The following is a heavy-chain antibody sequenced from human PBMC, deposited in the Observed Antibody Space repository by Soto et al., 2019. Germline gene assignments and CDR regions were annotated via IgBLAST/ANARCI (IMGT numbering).Heavy chain of an antibody. D-gene: IGHD5-12*01. V-gene: IGHV1-69*01. CDR2: IIPIFGTA. CDR3: ARDAGAGRDGYNLKNWFDP. CDR1: GGTFSSYA. Sequence: QVQLVQSGAEVKKPGSSVKVSCKASGGTFSSYAISWVRQAPGQGLEWMGGIIPIFGTANYAQKCEGRVTITADESTSTAYMERSSLRSEDTAVYYCARDAGAGRDGYNLKNWFDPWGQGTLVTVSS. J-gene: IGHJ5*02.